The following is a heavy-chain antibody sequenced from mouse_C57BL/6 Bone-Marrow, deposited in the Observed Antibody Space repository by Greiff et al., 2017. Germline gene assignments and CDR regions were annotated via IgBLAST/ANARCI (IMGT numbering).Heavy chain of an antibody. CDR3: AIMITTFAY. J-gene: IGHJ3*01. CDR2: ISSGGSYT. D-gene: IGHD2-4*01. Sequence: EVQLQQSGGDLVKPGGSLKLSCAASGFTFSSYGMSWVRQTPDKRLEWVATISSGGSYTYYPDSVKGRFTISRDNAKNTLYLQMGSLKSEDTAMYYCAIMITTFAYWGQGTLVTVSA. CDR1: GFTFSSYG. V-gene: IGHV5-6*01.